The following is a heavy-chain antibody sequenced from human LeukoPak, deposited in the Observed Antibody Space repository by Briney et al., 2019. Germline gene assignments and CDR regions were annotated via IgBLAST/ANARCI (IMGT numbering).Heavy chain of an antibody. CDR3: AREYYYDSSGYENEFDY. D-gene: IGHD3-22*01. J-gene: IGHJ4*02. CDR2: ISSSSSYI. CDR1: GFTFSSYS. Sequence: GGSLRLSCAASGFTFSSYSMNWVRQAPGKGLEWVSSISSSSSYIYYADSVKGRSTISRDNAKNSLYLQMNSLRAEDTAVYYCAREYYYDSSGYENEFDYWGQGTLVTVSS. V-gene: IGHV3-21*01.